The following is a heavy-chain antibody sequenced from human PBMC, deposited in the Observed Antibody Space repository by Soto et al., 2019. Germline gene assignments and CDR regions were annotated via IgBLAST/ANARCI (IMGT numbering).Heavy chain of an antibody. V-gene: IGHV4-59*08. Sequence: SETLSLTCTVSGGSISSYYWSWIRQPPGKGLEWIGYIYYSGSTNYNPSLKSRVTISVDTSKNQFSLKLSSVTAADTAVYYCARSDIVVVPAVSMDYWGQGTLVTVSS. CDR2: IYYSGST. CDR1: GGSISSYY. CDR3: ARSDIVVVPAVSMDY. D-gene: IGHD2-2*01. J-gene: IGHJ4*02.